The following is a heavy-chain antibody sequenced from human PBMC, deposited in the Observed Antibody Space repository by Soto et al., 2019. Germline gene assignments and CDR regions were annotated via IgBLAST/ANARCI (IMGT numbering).Heavy chain of an antibody. J-gene: IGHJ4*02. CDR3: ARDKGGGAVVPDF. CDR2: IWDDENNK. CDR1: GFTFSNYG. D-gene: IGHD6-19*01. V-gene: IGHV3-33*01. Sequence: QVQLVESGGGVVQPGRSLRLSCAASGFTFSNYGIHWVRQAPGRGLEWVAVIWDDENNKYYADSVKGRFTISRDNSKNTLYLQMNSLRAEDTAIYYCARDKGGGAVVPDFWGQGTLVTVSS.